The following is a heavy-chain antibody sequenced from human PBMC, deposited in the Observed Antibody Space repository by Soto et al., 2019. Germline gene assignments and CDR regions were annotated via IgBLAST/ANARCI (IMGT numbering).Heavy chain of an antibody. Sequence: SGTLSLTCTVSGGSIRSSLYYWSWIRQPPGKGLEWIGYIFDSGITHYNPSLKSRVAMSVDTSKNQFSLNLTSVTAADTAVYFCASQFCSGGACFNWFDPWGHGTLVTVSS. V-gene: IGHV4-30-4*01. CDR3: ASQFCSGGACFNWFDP. D-gene: IGHD2-21*02. CDR2: IFDSGIT. CDR1: GGSIRSSLYY. J-gene: IGHJ5*02.